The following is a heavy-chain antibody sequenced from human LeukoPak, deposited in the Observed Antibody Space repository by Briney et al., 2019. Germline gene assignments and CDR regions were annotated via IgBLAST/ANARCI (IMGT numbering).Heavy chain of an antibody. CDR2: ISGSGGST. V-gene: IGHV3-23*01. J-gene: IGHJ5*02. Sequence: AGSLRLSCAASGFTFSSYAMSWVGQAPGKGLEWVSAISGSGGSTYYADSVKGRFTISRDNSKNTLYLQMNSLRAEDTAVYYCAKGLVGATKDWFDPWGQGTLVTVSS. CDR3: AKGLVGATKDWFDP. D-gene: IGHD1-26*01. CDR1: GFTFSSYA.